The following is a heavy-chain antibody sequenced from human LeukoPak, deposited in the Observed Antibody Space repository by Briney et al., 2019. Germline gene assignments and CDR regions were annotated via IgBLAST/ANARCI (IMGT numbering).Heavy chain of an antibody. CDR1: GGSISSSS. D-gene: IGHD6-13*01. Sequence: ETLSLTCTVSGGSISSSSYYWGWIRQAPGKGLEWVSSISSSSSYIYYADSVKGRFTISRDNAKNSLYLQMNSLRAEDTAVYYCARDSRQQLVPGTFDYWGQGTLVTVSS. J-gene: IGHJ4*02. CDR2: ISSSSSYI. CDR3: ARDSRQQLVPGTFDY. V-gene: IGHV3-21*01.